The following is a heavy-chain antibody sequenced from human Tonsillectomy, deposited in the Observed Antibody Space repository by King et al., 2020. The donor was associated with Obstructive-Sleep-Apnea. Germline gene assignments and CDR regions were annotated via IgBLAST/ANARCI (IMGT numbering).Heavy chain of an antibody. J-gene: IGHJ5*02. CDR1: GFTFSRYG. CDR3: AKRDGYCSGGSCPNNWFDP. CDR2: ISYDGSDQ. D-gene: IGHD2-15*01. V-gene: IGHV3-30*18. Sequence: VQLVESGGGEVQPGRSLRLSCAASGFTFSRYGMHWVRQSPGKGREVVFVISYDGSDQYYADSVKGRFTISRDNSKNTLYLQMNSLRAEDTAVYSCAKRDGYCSGGSCPNNWFDPWGQGTLVTVSS.